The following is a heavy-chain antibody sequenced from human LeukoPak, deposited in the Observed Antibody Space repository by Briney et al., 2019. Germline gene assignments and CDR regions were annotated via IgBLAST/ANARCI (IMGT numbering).Heavy chain of an antibody. D-gene: IGHD3-22*01. V-gene: IGHV4-39*01. Sequence: SETLSLTCTVSGGSISSSSYYWGWIRQPPGKGLEWIGSIYYSGSTYYNPSLKSRVTISVDTSKNQFSLKLSSVTAADTAVYYCACLGEGYDSSGYYLDYWGQGTLATVSS. CDR2: IYYSGST. CDR3: ACLGEGYDSSGYYLDY. J-gene: IGHJ4*02. CDR1: GGSISSSSYY.